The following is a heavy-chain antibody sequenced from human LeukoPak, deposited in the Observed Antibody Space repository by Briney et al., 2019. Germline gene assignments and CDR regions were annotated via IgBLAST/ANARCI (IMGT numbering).Heavy chain of an antibody. CDR2: ISYDGTNK. J-gene: IGHJ6*03. CDR1: GFTLSSYA. V-gene: IGHV3-30*04. Sequence: GGSLRLSCAASGFTLSSYAMNWVRQAPGKGLEWVALISYDGTNKYYADSVKGRFTMSRDNSKNTLYLQMNSLRAEDTAVYYCARERGFGGYYYYMDVRGKGTTVTISS. D-gene: IGHD3-10*01. CDR3: ARERGFGGYYYYMDV.